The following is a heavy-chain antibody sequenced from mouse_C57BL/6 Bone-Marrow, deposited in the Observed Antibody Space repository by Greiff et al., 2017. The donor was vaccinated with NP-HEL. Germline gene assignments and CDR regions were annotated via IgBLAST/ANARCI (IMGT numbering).Heavy chain of an antibody. CDR2: IDPSDSYT. Sequence: VQLQQPGAELVKPGASVKLSCKASGYTFTSYWMQWVKQRPGQGLEWIGEIDPSDSYTNYNQKFKGKATLTVDTSSSTAYMQLSSLTSEDSAVYYCAMQLLFAYWGQGTLVTVSA. D-gene: IGHD3-1*01. CDR3: AMQLLFAY. J-gene: IGHJ3*01. CDR1: GYTFTSYW. V-gene: IGHV1-50*01.